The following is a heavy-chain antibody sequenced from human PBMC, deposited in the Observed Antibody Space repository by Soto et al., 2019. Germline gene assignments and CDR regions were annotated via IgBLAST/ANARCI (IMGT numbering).Heavy chain of an antibody. CDR1: GYTFASYG. CDR3: ARDPPYSSGWYAGFDP. V-gene: IGHV1-18*01. Sequence: GASVKVSCKASGYTFASYGISWGRQAPGQGLEWMGWISAYNGSTNYAQKLQGRVTMTTDTSTSTAYMELRSLRSDDTAVYYCARDPPYSSGWYAGFDPWGQGTLVTFFS. D-gene: IGHD6-19*01. CDR2: ISAYNGST. J-gene: IGHJ5*02.